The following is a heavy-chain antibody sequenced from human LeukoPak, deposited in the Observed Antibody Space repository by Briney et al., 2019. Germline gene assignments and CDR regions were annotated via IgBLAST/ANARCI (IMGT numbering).Heavy chain of an antibody. V-gene: IGHV3-23*01. CDR2: LSCVGNST. CDR3: AKGPMYYYDSSAPYPEYFQH. D-gene: IGHD3-22*01. J-gene: IGHJ1*01. CDR1: GFTFSSYA. Sequence: QTGGSLRLSCAASGFTFSSYAMSWVRQAPGKGLEWVSTLSCVGNSTYYADSVKGRFTISRDSSKNTLYLQMNSLRAEDTAVYFCAKGPMYYYDSSAPYPEYFQHWGQGTLVTVSS.